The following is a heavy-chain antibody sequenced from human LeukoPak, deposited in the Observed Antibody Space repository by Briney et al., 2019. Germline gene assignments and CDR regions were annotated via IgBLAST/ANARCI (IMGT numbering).Heavy chain of an antibody. D-gene: IGHD6-19*01. J-gene: IGHJ4*02. CDR2: IYSTGGK. CDR1: GLTVSTNY. V-gene: IGHV3-66*01. Sequence: GGSLRLSCAASGLTVSTNYMSWVRQAPGKGLEWVSIIYSTGGKYYADSVKGRFTISRDNSKHTLNLQMNSLRAEDTAIYYCARGSDGWFAFDYWGQGILVTVSS. CDR3: ARGSDGWFAFDY.